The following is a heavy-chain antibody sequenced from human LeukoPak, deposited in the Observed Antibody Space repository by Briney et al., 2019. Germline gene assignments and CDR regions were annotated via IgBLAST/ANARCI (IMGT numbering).Heavy chain of an antibody. CDR1: GYSISSGYY. D-gene: IGHD1-26*01. CDR3: ASTSESYYYWFDP. J-gene: IGHJ5*02. V-gene: IGHV4-38-2*01. CDR2: IYHSGST. Sequence: PSETLSLTCAVSGYSISSGYYWGWIRQPPGKGLEWIGSIYHSGSTYYNPSLKSRVTISVDTSKNQFSLKLSSVTAADTAVYYCASTSESYYYWFDPWGQGTLVTVSS.